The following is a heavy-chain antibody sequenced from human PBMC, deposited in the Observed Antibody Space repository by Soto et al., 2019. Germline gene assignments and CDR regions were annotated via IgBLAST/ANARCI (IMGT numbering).Heavy chain of an antibody. CDR2: IHHSGRT. Sequence: ASETLSLTCAVYGGSFIGYYWSWIRQPPGRGLEWIGEIHHSGRTSYNPSLKSRVTISADTSKNQFSLKLSSVTAADTAVYYCAKHSGWSFDYWGQGTLVTVSS. CDR1: GGSFIGYY. V-gene: IGHV4-34*01. D-gene: IGHD6-19*01. J-gene: IGHJ4*02. CDR3: AKHSGWSFDY.